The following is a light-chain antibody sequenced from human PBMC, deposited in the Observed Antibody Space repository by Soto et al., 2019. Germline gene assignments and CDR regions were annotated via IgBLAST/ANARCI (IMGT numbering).Light chain of an antibody. V-gene: IGKV1-13*02. Sequence: AIQLTQSPSSLSASVGDRVTITCRASQDIRVALAWYQQKPGKAPKILIYDVSSLQSGVPSRFSGSSSGTYFTLSISGLQPEDFATYYCQQFNSYPIIFGQGTRLDIK. CDR3: QQFNSYPII. J-gene: IGKJ5*01. CDR2: DVS. CDR1: QDIRVA.